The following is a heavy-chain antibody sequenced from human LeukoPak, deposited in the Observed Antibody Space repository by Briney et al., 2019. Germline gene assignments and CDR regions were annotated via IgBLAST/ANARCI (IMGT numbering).Heavy chain of an antibody. V-gene: IGHV4-30-2*01. CDR2: IYHSGST. CDR1: GGSISSGGYS. J-gene: IGHJ4*02. Sequence: SQTLSLTCAVSGGSISSGGYSWSWIRQPPGKGLEWIGYIYHSGSTYYNPSLKSRVTISVDRSKNQFSLKLSSVTAADKAVYYCAREGADYYDSSGYYYFDYWGQGTLVTVSS. D-gene: IGHD3-22*01. CDR3: AREGADYYDSSGYYYFDY.